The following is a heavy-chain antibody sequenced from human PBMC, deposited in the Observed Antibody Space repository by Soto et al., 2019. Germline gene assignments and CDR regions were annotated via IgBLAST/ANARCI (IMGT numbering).Heavy chain of an antibody. D-gene: IGHD6-13*01. V-gene: IGHV1-8*01. CDR2: MNPNSGNT. CDR3: ARGLGSSSWYRASFFDY. Sequence: VQLLQSGAEVKKPGASVKVSCKASGYTFTSYDINWVRQATGQALEWIGWMNPNSGNTGYAQKFQGRVTMTRNTPISTAYMELSSLRSEDTVLYYCARGLGSSSWYRASFFDYWGQGTLVTVSS. J-gene: IGHJ4*02. CDR1: GYTFTSYD.